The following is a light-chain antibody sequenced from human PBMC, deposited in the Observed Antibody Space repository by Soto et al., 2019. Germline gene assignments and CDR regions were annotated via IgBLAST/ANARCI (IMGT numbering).Light chain of an antibody. CDR3: QLFGTSTWT. Sequence: EIVLTQSPDTLSLSPGERAALSCRASQSVSSSYLAWYQQKPGQAPRLLIYGASSRATGITDRFSGSGSGTDFTLTISRLEPEDFAVYYCQLFGTSTWTFGQGTKVEIK. V-gene: IGKV3-20*01. CDR2: GAS. CDR1: QSVSSSY. J-gene: IGKJ1*01.